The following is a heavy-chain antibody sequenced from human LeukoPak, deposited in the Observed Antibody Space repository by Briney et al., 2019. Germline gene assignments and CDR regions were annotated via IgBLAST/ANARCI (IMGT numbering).Heavy chain of an antibody. D-gene: IGHD3-10*01. CDR2: ISAYNGNT. J-gene: IGHJ4*02. Sequence: ASVKVSCKTSGYIFGHNGISWVRQAPGQGLEWMGWISAYNGNTNYAQKLQGRVTMTTDTSTSTAYMELRSLRSDDTAVYYCARDSIISDYWGQGTLVTVSP. V-gene: IGHV1-18*01. CDR3: ARDSIISDY. CDR1: GYIFGHNG.